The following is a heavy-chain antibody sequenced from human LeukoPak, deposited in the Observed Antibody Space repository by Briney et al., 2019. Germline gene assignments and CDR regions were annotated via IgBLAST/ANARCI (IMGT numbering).Heavy chain of an antibody. D-gene: IGHD4-23*01. CDR3: ARSMTTMVGY. CDR1: GFTFSSYA. CDR2: ISSSSYI. Sequence: GGSLRLSCAASGFTFSSYAMSWVRQAPGEGLEWVSSISSSSYIYYADSVKGRFTISRDNAKNSLYLQMNSLRAEDTAVYYCARSMTTMVGYWGQGTLVTVSS. V-gene: IGHV3-21*01. J-gene: IGHJ4*02.